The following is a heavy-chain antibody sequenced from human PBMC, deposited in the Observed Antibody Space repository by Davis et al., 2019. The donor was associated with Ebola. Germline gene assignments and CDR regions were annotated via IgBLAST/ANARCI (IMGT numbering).Heavy chain of an antibody. D-gene: IGHD2-2*01. Sequence: GESLRLSCAASGFTFSSYAMSWVRQAPGKGLEWVSAISGSGGSTYYADSVKGRFTISRDNSKNTLYLQMNSLRAEDTAVYYCAKDPSRDSTSSYNWFDPWGQGTLVTVSS. CDR3: AKDPSRDSTSSYNWFDP. V-gene: IGHV3-23*01. CDR2: ISGSGGST. CDR1: GFTFSSYA. J-gene: IGHJ5*02.